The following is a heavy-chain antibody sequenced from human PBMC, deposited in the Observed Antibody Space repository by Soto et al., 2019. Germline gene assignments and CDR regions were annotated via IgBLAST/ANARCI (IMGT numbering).Heavy chain of an antibody. J-gene: IGHJ5*02. V-gene: IGHV4-34*09. CDR1: GGSFSGYY. D-gene: IGHD3-22*01. CDR2: INHSGST. Sequence: SSETLSLTCAVYGGSFSGYYWTWIRQPPGTGLEWIGEINHSGSTNYNPSLKSRVTISVDTSKNQFSLKLSSVTAADTAVYYCARDRDYYDSSGAHWFDPWGQGTLVTVSS. CDR3: ARDRDYYDSSGAHWFDP.